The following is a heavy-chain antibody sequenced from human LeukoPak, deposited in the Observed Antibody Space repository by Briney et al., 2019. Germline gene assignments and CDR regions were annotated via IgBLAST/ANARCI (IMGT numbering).Heavy chain of an antibody. CDR3: ASQGDSSSSHVGAFDI. Sequence: ASVKVSCKASGYTFTSYYMHWVRQAPGQGLEWMGIINPSGGSTSYAHKFQGRVTMTRDTSTSTVYMELSSLRSEDTAVYYCASQGDSSSSHVGAFDIWGQGTMVTVSS. D-gene: IGHD6-6*01. V-gene: IGHV1-46*01. J-gene: IGHJ3*02. CDR2: INPSGGST. CDR1: GYTFTSYY.